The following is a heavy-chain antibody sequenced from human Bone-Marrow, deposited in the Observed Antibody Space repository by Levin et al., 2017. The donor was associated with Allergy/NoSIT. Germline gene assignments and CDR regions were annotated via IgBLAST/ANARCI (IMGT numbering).Heavy chain of an antibody. CDR3: ARGTHYGDRPDFFDS. J-gene: IGHJ4*02. V-gene: IGHV3-7*01. CDR1: GFTLNNYW. Sequence: GGSLRLSCVASGFTLNNYWMSWVRQAPRKGLECVANIRFDGGGKYYLDSVRGRFTISRDNADNSLYLQMSGLRVEDTAVYYCARGTHYGDRPDFFDSWGLGTLVTVSP. D-gene: IGHD4-17*01. CDR2: IRFDGGGK.